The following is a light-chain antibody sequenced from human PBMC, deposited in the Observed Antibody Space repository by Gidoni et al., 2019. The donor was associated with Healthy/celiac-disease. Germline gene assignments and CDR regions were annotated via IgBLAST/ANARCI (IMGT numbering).Light chain of an antibody. J-gene: IGKJ4*01. CDR1: QSVSSY. CDR3: QQRSNWL. V-gene: IGKV3-11*01. Sequence: EILLTQSPATLSLSPGERATLSCRASQSVSSYLAWYQQKPGQAPRLLIYDASNRATGIPARFSGSGSGTDFTLTISSLEPEDFAVYYCQQRSNWLFGGGTKVEIK. CDR2: DAS.